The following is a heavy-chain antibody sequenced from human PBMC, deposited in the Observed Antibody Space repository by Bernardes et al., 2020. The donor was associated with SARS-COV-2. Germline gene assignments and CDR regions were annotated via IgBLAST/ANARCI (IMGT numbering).Heavy chain of an antibody. CDR1: GYTFTSYG. Sequence: ASVKVSCKASGYTFTSYGISWVRQAPGQGLEWMGWISAYNGNTNYAQKLQGRVTMTTDTSTSTAYMELRSLRSDDTAVYYCARTSAAAGIRYYYYGMDVWGQGTTVTVSS. CDR2: ISAYNGNT. D-gene: IGHD6-13*01. J-gene: IGHJ6*02. V-gene: IGHV1-18*04. CDR3: ARTSAAAGIRYYYYGMDV.